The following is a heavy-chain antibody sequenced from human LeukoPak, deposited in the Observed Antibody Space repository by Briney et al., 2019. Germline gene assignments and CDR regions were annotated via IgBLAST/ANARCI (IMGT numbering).Heavy chain of an antibody. Sequence: SETLSLTCTVSGGSISSYYWSWIRQPAGKGLEWIGRIYTSGSTNYNPSLKSRVTMSVDTSKNQFSLKLSSVTAADTAVYYCARLLRITIFGVDPPPHYMDVWGKGTTVTVSS. V-gene: IGHV4-4*07. CDR2: IYTSGST. CDR1: GGSISSYY. CDR3: ARLLRITIFGVDPPPHYMDV. J-gene: IGHJ6*03. D-gene: IGHD3-3*01.